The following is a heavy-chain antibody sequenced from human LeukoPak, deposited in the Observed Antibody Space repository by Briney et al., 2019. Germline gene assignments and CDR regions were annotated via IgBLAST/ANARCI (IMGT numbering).Heavy chain of an antibody. CDR1: GFTFSSYA. CDR3: AREADCSGGSCYSGFDY. Sequence: GRSLRLSCAASGFTFSSYAMHWVRQAPGKGLEWVAFISYDGSNKYYADSVKGRFIISRDNSKNTLYLQMNSLRAEDTAVYYCAREADCSGGSCYSGFDYWGQGILVIVSS. J-gene: IGHJ4*02. V-gene: IGHV3-30-3*01. CDR2: ISYDGSNK. D-gene: IGHD2-15*01.